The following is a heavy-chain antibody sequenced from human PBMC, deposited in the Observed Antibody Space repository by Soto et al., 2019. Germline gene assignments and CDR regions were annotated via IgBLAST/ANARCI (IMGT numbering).Heavy chain of an antibody. Sequence: SETLSLTCTVSGASMSSGGYYWTWIRQYPLKGLAWIGYIYYSGSTYYNPSLESRVAISLDTSRSQFSLTLHSVTAVDTSIYYCARDRHNNFFDPWGQGTLVTVSS. CDR3: ARDRHNNFFDP. CDR2: IYYSGST. J-gene: IGHJ5*02. CDR1: GASMSSGGYY. D-gene: IGHD6-6*01. V-gene: IGHV4-31*03.